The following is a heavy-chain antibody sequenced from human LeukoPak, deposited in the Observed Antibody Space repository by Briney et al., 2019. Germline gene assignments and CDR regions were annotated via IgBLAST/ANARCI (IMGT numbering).Heavy chain of an antibody. CDR2: ISYDGSNK. Sequence: PGGSLRLSCAASGFTFSSYAMHWVRQAPGKGLEWVAVISYDGSNKYYADSVKGRFTISRDNSKNTLYPQMNSLRAEDTAVYYCARDLWVPAAPPFDYWGQGTLVTVSS. D-gene: IGHD2-2*01. CDR3: ARDLWVPAAPPFDY. V-gene: IGHV3-30*04. J-gene: IGHJ4*02. CDR1: GFTFSSYA.